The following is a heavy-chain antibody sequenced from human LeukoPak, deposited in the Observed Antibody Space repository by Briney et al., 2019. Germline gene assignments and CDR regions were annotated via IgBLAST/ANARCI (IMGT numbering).Heavy chain of an antibody. CDR2: IYYSGST. D-gene: IGHD3-10*01. Sequence: KPSETLSLTCTVSGGSISSSSYYWGWIRQPPGKGLEWIGSIYYSGSTYYNPSLKSRVTISVDTSKNQFSLKLSSVTAADTAVYCCARHYGSGSRGPPYNWFDPWGQGTLVTVSS. V-gene: IGHV4-39*01. CDR1: GGSISSSSYY. J-gene: IGHJ5*02. CDR3: ARHYGSGSRGPPYNWFDP.